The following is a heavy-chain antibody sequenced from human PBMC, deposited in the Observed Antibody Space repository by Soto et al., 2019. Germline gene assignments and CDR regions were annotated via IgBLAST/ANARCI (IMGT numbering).Heavy chain of an antibody. CDR3: ARGWRSDVSFDC. D-gene: IGHD6-19*01. V-gene: IGHV1-3*04. CDR1: GYTFNRYA. J-gene: IGHJ4*02. Sequence: QVQLVQSGAEVKKPGASVTVSCKASGYTFNRYAIHWVRQAPGQRLEWMGWINTDNGNTKYSQNFRGRVTITRDTSASTAYMELSSLTSEDTTVYYCARGWRSDVSFDCWGQGTLVTVSS. CDR2: INTDNGNT.